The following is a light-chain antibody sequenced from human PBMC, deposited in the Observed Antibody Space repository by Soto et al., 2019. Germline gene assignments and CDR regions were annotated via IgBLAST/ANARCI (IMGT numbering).Light chain of an antibody. CDR3: SSYASSSTVI. CDR1: SSDVGAYNY. Sequence: QSALTQPASVSGSPGQSITISCTRTSSDVGAYNYVSWYQQHPVKAPKLMIYDVSSRPSGISNRFSGSKSGDTASLTISGVQAEDEADYYCSSYASSSTVIFGGGTKVTVL. CDR2: DVS. V-gene: IGLV2-14*01. J-gene: IGLJ2*01.